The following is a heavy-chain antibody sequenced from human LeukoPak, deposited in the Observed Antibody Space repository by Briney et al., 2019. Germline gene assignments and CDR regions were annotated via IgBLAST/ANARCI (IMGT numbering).Heavy chain of an antibody. D-gene: IGHD4-17*01. CDR1: GVSISSYY. Sequence: SETLSLTCTVSGVSISSYYWSWLRQPAGKGLEWIGRIYTSGSTNYNPSLKSRVTISVDKSKNQFSLKLSSVTAADTAVYYCARESHYGDYVNWGQGTLVTVSS. V-gene: IGHV4-4*07. J-gene: IGHJ4*02. CDR2: IYTSGST. CDR3: ARESHYGDYVN.